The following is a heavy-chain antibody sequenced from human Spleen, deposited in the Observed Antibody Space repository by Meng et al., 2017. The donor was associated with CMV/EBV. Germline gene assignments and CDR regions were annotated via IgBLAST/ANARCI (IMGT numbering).Heavy chain of an antibody. CDR1: WRSYA. CDR2: IMPVLGVS. V-gene: IGHV1-69*10. J-gene: IGHJ4*02. D-gene: IGHD3-22*01. Sequence: WRSYAISGGRQAPGQGLEWMGGIMPVLGVSKYAQRFQGRVTITADKSTSTAYMELSSLRSEDTAVYYCGRILHYYDSSGYYNGPLGYWGQGTLVTVSS. CDR3: GRILHYYDSSGYYNGPLGY.